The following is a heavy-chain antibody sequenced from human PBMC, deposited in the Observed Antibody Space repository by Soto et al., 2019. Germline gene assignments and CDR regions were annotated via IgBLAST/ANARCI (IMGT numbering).Heavy chain of an antibody. D-gene: IGHD4-17*01. V-gene: IGHV4-4*02. CDR3: ARLPEAGDYGNYYYYGMDV. CDR2: IYHSGST. Sequence: QVQLQESGPGLVKPSGTLSLTCAVSGGSISGSNWWSWVRQPPGKGLEWIGEIYHSGSTNYNPSLKSRVTISVDKSKNQFSLKLSSVTAADTAVYYCARLPEAGDYGNYYYYGMDVWGQGTTVTVSS. CDR1: GGSISGSNW. J-gene: IGHJ6*02.